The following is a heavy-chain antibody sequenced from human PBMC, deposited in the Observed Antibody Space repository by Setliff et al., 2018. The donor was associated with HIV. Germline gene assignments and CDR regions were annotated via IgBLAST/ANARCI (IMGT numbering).Heavy chain of an antibody. CDR2: IYYSGTT. Sequence: PLSLTCTVSGASINSGDHYWTWIRQPPGKGLEWIGYIYYSGTTYYNSSLKSRVTISLHTSKNQFSLKLSSVTAADTAMYYCAKSYGSGWSADTFDIWGQGTMVTVSS. V-gene: IGHV4-30-4*08. CDR1: GASINSGDHY. J-gene: IGHJ3*02. CDR3: AKSYGSGWSADTFDI. D-gene: IGHD6-19*01.